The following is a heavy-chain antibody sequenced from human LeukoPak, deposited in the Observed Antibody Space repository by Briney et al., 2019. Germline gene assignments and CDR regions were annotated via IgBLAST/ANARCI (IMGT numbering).Heavy chain of an antibody. J-gene: IGHJ5*02. CDR3: ARVVLWFGEPPVGWFDP. CDR2: IYHSGST. CDR1: GGSISSGGYS. D-gene: IGHD3-10*01. V-gene: IGHV4-30-2*01. Sequence: PSQTLSLTCAVSGGSISSGGYSWSWIRQPPGKGLEWIGYIYHSGSTYYNPSLKSRVTISVDRSKNQFSLKLSSVTAADTAVYFGARVVLWFGEPPVGWFDPWGQGTLVTVSS.